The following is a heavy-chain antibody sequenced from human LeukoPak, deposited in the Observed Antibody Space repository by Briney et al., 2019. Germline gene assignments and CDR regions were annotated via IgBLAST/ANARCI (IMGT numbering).Heavy chain of an antibody. CDR1: GYGFTSYW. J-gene: IGHJ4*02. CDR2: IYPGDSDT. Sequence: GESLQISCKGSGYGFTSYWIGWVRQMPGKGLEWMGFIYPGDSDTRYSPSFRGQVTISADKSISTAYLQWSSLKASDTAMYYCVRQRPFYSGPFFDFWGQGILVTVSS. V-gene: IGHV5-51*01. CDR3: VRQRPFYSGPFFDF. D-gene: IGHD2-15*01.